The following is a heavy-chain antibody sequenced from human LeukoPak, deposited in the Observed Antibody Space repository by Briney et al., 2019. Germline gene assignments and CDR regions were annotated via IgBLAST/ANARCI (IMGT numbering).Heavy chain of an antibody. V-gene: IGHV4-59*01. Sequence: LETLSLTCTVSGGSISSYYWSWIRQPPGKGLEWIGYIYYSGSTNYNPSLKSRVTISVDTSKNQFSLKLSSVTAADTAVYYCARDVGATHYFDYWGQGTLVTVSS. D-gene: IGHD1-26*01. CDR1: GGSISSYY. CDR2: IYYSGST. CDR3: ARDVGATHYFDY. J-gene: IGHJ4*02.